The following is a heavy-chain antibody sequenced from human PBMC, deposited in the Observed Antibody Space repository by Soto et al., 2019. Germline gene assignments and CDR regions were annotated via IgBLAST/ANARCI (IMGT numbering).Heavy chain of an antibody. CDR2: IYYSGST. CDR1: GCSISISSYY. J-gene: IGHJ6*03. CDR3: ARDLPDRLDYFYFMDV. V-gene: IGHV4-39*02. Sequence: SETLSLTCTVSGCSISISSYYWGWIRQPPGKRLEWIGCIYYSGSTYYNPSLKSRATISVDTSKKQLSLQLSTKTDEDTAVYNCARDLPDRLDYFYFMDVWGKGTTVSASS.